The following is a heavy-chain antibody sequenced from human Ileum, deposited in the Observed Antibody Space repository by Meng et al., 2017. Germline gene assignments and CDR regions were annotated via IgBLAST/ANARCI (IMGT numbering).Heavy chain of an antibody. CDR2: MNPNSGNT. D-gene: IGHD1-26*01. CDR3: ARDLGGSYAGGWFDP. J-gene: IGHJ5*02. V-gene: IGHV1-8*03. Sequence: ASVKVSCKASGYTFTNYSISWVRHATGQGLEWMGWMNPNSGNTAYAQKFQGRVTISRNTSISTAYMELSSLTSDDTAVYYCARDLGGSYAGGWFDPWGQGTPVTVSS. CDR1: GYTFTNYS.